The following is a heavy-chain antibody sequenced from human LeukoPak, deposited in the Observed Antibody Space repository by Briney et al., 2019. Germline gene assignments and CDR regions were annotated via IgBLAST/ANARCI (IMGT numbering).Heavy chain of an antibody. CDR1: GFTFSIYW. V-gene: IGHV3-7*01. J-gene: IGHJ4*02. CDR3: ARVSYYYGSGSYYNPWYFDY. D-gene: IGHD3-10*01. Sequence: PGGSLRLSCAASGFTFSIYWMSWVRQAPGKGLEWVANIKQEGSEKYYVDSVKGRFTISRDNAKSSVYVQMNRLRAEDRAVYYCARVSYYYGSGSYYNPWYFDYWGQGTLVTVSS. CDR2: IKQEGSEK.